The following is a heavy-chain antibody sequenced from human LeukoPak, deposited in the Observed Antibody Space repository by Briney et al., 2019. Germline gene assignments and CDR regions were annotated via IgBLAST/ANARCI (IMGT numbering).Heavy chain of an antibody. V-gene: IGHV1-18*01. J-gene: IGHJ4*02. CDR2: ISACNGNT. D-gene: IGHD3-22*01. CDR3: ARWYSNYYYDSSGIAGPFDY. Sequence: ASVKVSCKASGYTFTSYGISWVRQAPGQGLEWMGWISACNGNTNYAQKLQGRVTMTTDTSTSAAYMELRSLRSDDTAVYYCARWYSNYYYDSSGIAGPFDYWGQGTLVTVSS. CDR1: GYTFTSYG.